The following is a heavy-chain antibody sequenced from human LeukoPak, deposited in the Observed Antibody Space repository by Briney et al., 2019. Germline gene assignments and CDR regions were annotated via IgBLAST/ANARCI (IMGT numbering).Heavy chain of an antibody. CDR3: ARGRYCTNGVCYFVPHGRYEYFQH. D-gene: IGHD2-8*01. J-gene: IGHJ1*01. CDR1: GFTFSSYS. CDR2: INHSGST. Sequence: GSLRLSCAASGFTFSSYSMNWVRQAPGKGLEWIGEINHSGSTNYNPSLKSRVTISVDTSKNQFSLKLSSVTAADTAVYYCARGRYCTNGVCYFVPHGRYEYFQHWGQGTLVTVSS. V-gene: IGHV4-34*01.